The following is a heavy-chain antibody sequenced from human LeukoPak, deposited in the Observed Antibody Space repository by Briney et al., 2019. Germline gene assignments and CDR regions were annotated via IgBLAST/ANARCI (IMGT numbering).Heavy chain of an antibody. CDR3: ARRVAAPGHDAFDI. J-gene: IGHJ3*02. CDR2: INPNSGGT. V-gene: IGHV1-2*02. D-gene: IGHD6-13*01. CDR1: GYTFTGYY. Sequence: ASVKVSCKASGYTFTGYYMHWVRQAPGQGLEWMGWINPNSGGTNYAQKFQGRVTMTRDTSISTAYMELSRLRSDDTALYYCARRVAAPGHDAFDIWGQGTMVTVSS.